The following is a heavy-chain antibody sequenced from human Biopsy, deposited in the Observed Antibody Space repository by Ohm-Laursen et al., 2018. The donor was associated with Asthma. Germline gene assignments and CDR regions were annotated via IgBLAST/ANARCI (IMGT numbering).Heavy chain of an antibody. J-gene: IGHJ6*02. CDR3: ARLATRYSYGRIYYSYGMDV. V-gene: IGHV1-69*13. CDR2: VTAIYGII. D-gene: IGHD5-18*01. Sequence: ASVKVSCKASGGTFNYAITWVRQAPGQGLEWLGGVTAIYGIIAYAQKFQGRLSIPADGSTTTAYMELNSLTFEDTAVYSCARLATRYSYGRIYYSYGMDVWGQGTTVTVSS. CDR1: GGTFNYA.